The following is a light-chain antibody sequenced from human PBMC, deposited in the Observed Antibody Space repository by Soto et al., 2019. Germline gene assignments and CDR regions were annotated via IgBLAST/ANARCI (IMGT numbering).Light chain of an antibody. V-gene: IGLV2-8*01. CDR1: SSDVGNYNY. CDR2: EVT. Sequence: QSVLTQPPSVSGSPGQSVTISCTGTSSDVGNYNYVSWYQQHPGKAPKLIIYEVTKRPSGVPDRFSASKSGNTASLTVSGLQAEDEADYFCSSYADSKSLLFGGGTKVTVL. CDR3: SSYADSKSLL. J-gene: IGLJ2*01.